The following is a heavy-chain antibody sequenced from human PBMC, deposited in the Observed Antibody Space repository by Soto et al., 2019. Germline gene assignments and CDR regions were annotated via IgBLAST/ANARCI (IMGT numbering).Heavy chain of an antibody. Sequence: QVQLVQSGAEEKKPGASVKVSCKASGYTFTSYAMHWVRQAPGQRLEWMGWINAGNGNTKYSQKFQGRVTITRDTSASTAYMELSSLRSEDTAVYYCARRPHSGWSWSAFDYWGQGTLVTVSS. CDR3: ARRPHSGWSWSAFDY. CDR1: GYTFTSYA. D-gene: IGHD6-19*01. CDR2: INAGNGNT. J-gene: IGHJ4*02. V-gene: IGHV1-3*05.